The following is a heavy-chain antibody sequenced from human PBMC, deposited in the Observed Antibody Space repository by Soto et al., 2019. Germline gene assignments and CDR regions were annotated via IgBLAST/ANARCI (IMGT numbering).Heavy chain of an antibody. CDR3: AKAPAKPYGPDV. V-gene: IGHV3-30*18. Sequence: QSGGSLRLSCAASGFTFSSYGMHWARQAPGKGLEWVAVISYDGSNKYYADSVKGRFTISRDNSKNTLYLQMNSLRAEDTAVYYCAKAPAKPYGPDVWGPGTTVTVXS. CDR2: ISYDGSNK. J-gene: IGHJ6*01. CDR1: GFTFSSYG.